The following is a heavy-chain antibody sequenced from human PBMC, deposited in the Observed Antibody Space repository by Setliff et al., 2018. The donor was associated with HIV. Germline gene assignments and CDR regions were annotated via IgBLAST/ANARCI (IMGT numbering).Heavy chain of an antibody. J-gene: IGHJ4*02. CDR2: IHYDGTSK. V-gene: IGHV3-30*02. D-gene: IGHD6-13*01. CDR3: AKGRYSSSWYYFDY. Sequence: GGSLRLSCAASGFTFSSYGMHWVRQAPGKGLEWVAYIHYDGTSKHYADSVKGRFTISRDNAKNSLYLQMNSLRAEDMALYYCAKGRYSSSWYYFDYWGQGTLVTVSS. CDR1: GFTFSSYG.